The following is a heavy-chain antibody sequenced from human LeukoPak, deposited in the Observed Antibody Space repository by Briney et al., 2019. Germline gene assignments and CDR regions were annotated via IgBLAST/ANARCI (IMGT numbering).Heavy chain of an antibody. CDR3: ATTTVTPSAWYFDL. V-gene: IGHV1-24*01. D-gene: IGHD4-17*01. Sequence: ASVKVSCKVSGYTLTELSMHWVRQAPGKGLEWMGGFDPDDGETIYAQKFQGRVTMTEDTSTDTAYMELSSLRSEDTAVYYCATTTVTPSAWYFDLWGRGTLVTVSS. J-gene: IGHJ2*01. CDR2: FDPDDGET. CDR1: GYTLTELS.